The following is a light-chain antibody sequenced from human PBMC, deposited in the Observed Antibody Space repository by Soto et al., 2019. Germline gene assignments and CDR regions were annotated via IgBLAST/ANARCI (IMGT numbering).Light chain of an antibody. J-gene: IGLJ2*01. CDR1: SSDVGGYNY. CDR2: EVS. Sequence: QSALTQPASVSGSPGQSITISCTGTSSDVGGYNYVSWYQQHPDKAPKLLIYEVSNRPSGVSNRFSGPKSGNTASLTIYGLQAEDEADYYCSSYTNSGSVFGGGTQLTVL. V-gene: IGLV2-14*01. CDR3: SSYTNSGSV.